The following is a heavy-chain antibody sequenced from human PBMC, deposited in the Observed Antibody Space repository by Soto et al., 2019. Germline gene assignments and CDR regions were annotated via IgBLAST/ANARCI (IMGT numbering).Heavy chain of an antibody. Sequence: PSETLSLTCTVSGGSISSGDYYWSWIRQPPGKGLEWIGYIYYSGSTYYNPSLKSRVTISVDTSKNQFSLKRSSVTAADTAVYYCARSAAFPYYYDSTAPPAFGYWGQGTLVTVSS. D-gene: IGHD3-22*01. CDR1: GGSISSGDYY. CDR2: IYYSGST. J-gene: IGHJ4*02. CDR3: ARSAAFPYYYDSTAPPAFGY. V-gene: IGHV4-30-4*01.